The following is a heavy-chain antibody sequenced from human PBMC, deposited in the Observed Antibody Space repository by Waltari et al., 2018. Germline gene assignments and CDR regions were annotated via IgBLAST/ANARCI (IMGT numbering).Heavy chain of an antibody. CDR2: FDPEDGET. V-gene: IGHV1-24*01. Sequence: QVQPVQFGAEVKKPGAFVKVPFKVFGFTPPELSMHRVRQAPGKGLEWMGGFDPEDGETIYAQKFQGRVTMTEDTSTDTAYMELSSLRSEDTAVYYCATVISGYDSSGYYYGWGQGTLVTVSS. J-gene: IGHJ4*02. D-gene: IGHD3-22*01. CDR3: ATVISGYDSSGYYYG. CDR1: GFTPPELS.